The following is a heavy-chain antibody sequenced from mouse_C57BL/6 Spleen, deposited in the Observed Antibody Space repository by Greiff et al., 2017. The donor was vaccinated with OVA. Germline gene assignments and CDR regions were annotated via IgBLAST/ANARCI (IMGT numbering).Heavy chain of an antibody. D-gene: IGHD1-1*01. CDR3: ARDVYSLDY. V-gene: IGHV1-82*01. CDR2: IYPGDGGT. Sequence: VMLVESGPELVKPGASVKISCKASGYAFSSSWMNWVKQRPGKGLEWIGRIYPGDGGTNYNGKFKGKATLTADKSSSTAYMQLSSLTSEDSAVYFGARDVYSLDYWGQGTSVTVSS. CDR1: GYAFSSSW. J-gene: IGHJ4*01.